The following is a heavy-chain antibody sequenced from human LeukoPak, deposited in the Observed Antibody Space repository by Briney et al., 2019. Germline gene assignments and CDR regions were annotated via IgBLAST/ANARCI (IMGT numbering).Heavy chain of an antibody. D-gene: IGHD3-22*01. Sequence: GGSLRLSSAASGFIFSSFRMNWVRQAPGKGLECVSSISSSGSLIYYADSMKGRFTVSRDNAKNSLFLQWNSLRAEDTAVYYCARNYYDSSGYYYAFDYWGQGTLVTVSS. CDR2: ISSSGSLI. V-gene: IGHV3-21*01. J-gene: IGHJ4*02. CDR1: GFIFSSFR. CDR3: ARNYYDSSGYYYAFDY.